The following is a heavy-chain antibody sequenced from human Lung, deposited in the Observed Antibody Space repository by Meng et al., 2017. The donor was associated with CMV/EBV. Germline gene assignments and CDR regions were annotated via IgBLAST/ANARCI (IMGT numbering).Heavy chain of an antibody. Sequence: ASVXVSCKASGYTFTAYIMHWLRQAPGQGLEWVGWINTHSGGTNYAQKFQGRVTMTRDTSISTAYMELSGLRSDDTAAFYCAREGRGNSGFYYFFDYWGQGXLVTVSS. CDR2: INTHSGGT. D-gene: IGHD3-22*01. J-gene: IGHJ4*02. V-gene: IGHV1-2*02. CDR3: AREGRGNSGFYYFFDY. CDR1: GYTFTAYI.